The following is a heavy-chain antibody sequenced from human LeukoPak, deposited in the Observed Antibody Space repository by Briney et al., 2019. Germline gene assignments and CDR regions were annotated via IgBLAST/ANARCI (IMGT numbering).Heavy chain of an antibody. CDR3: ARGREMATDY. D-gene: IGHD5-24*01. Sequence: VASVKVSCKASGYTFTSYDINWVRQATGQGLEWMGWMNPNSGNTDYAQKFQGRVTMTRNTSISTAYMELSSLRSEDTAVYYCARGREMATDYWGQGTLVTVSS. CDR2: MNPNSGNT. CDR1: GYTFTSYD. V-gene: IGHV1-8*01. J-gene: IGHJ4*02.